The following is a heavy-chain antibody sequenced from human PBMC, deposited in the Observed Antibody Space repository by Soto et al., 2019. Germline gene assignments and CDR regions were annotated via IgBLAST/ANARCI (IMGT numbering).Heavy chain of an antibody. CDR1: GYTFTSYG. J-gene: IGHJ5*02. V-gene: IGHV1-18*04. Sequence: ASVKVSCKASGYTFTSYGISWVRQAPGQGLEWMGWISAYNGNTNYAQKLQGRVTMTTDTSTSTAYMELRSLRSDDTAVYYCARASYDSSGYYNWFDPWGQGTLVTVYS. CDR2: ISAYNGNT. CDR3: ARASYDSSGYYNWFDP. D-gene: IGHD3-22*01.